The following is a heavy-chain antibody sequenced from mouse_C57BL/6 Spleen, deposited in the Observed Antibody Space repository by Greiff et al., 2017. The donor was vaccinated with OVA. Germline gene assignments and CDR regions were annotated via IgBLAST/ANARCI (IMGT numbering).Heavy chain of an antibody. CDR2: ISSGSSTI. CDR1: GFTFSDYG. Sequence: VQLQQSGGGLVKPGGSLKLSCAASGFTFSDYGMHWVRQAPEKGLEWVAYISSGSSTIYYADTVKGRFTISRDNAKNTLFLQMTSLRSEDTAMYYCASGGGKFRWGQGTTLTVSS. D-gene: IGHD1-1*01. CDR3: ASGGGKFR. V-gene: IGHV5-17*01. J-gene: IGHJ2*01.